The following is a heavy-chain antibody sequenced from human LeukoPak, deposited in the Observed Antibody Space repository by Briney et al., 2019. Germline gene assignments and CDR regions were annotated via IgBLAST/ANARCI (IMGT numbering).Heavy chain of an antibody. V-gene: IGHV1-18*01. D-gene: IGHD3-3*01. CDR3: ARVCEGTIFGVVTYYYYGMDV. CDR1: GHTFTSYG. CDR2: ISAYNGNT. J-gene: IGHJ6*02. Sequence: ASVKVSCKASGHTFTSYGISWVRQAPGQGLEWMGWISAYNGNTNYAQKLQGRVTMATDTSTSTAYMELRSLRSDDTAVYYCARVCEGTIFGVVTYYYYGMDVWGQGTTVTVSS.